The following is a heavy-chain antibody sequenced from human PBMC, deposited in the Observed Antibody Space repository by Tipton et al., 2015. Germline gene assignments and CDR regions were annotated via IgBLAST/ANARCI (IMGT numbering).Heavy chain of an antibody. CDR2: IYYSGST. D-gene: IGHD3-10*01. J-gene: IGHJ4*02. CDR3: ARYTAYGSGIYTYYFDY. Sequence: LRLSCTVSGGSISSGGYYWSWIRQHPGKGLEWIGYIYYSGSTYYNPSLKSRVTISVDTSKNQFSLKLSSVTAADTAVYYCARYTAYGSGIYTYYFDYWGQGTLVTVSS. V-gene: IGHV4-31*02. CDR1: GGSISSGGYY.